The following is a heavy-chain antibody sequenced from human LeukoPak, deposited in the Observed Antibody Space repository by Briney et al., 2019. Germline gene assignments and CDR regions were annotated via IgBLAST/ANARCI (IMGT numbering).Heavy chain of an antibody. Sequence: GASVKVSCKASGYTFTSYDINWVRQATGQGLEWMGWMIPNSGNTGYAQKFQGRVTMTRNTSVSTAYMELSSLRSEDTAVYYCARGTYYYDSSGYYYGNPDASDIWGQGTMVTVSS. D-gene: IGHD3-22*01. CDR2: MIPNSGNT. CDR3: ARGTYYYDSSGYYYGNPDASDI. J-gene: IGHJ3*02. CDR1: GYTFTSYD. V-gene: IGHV1-8*01.